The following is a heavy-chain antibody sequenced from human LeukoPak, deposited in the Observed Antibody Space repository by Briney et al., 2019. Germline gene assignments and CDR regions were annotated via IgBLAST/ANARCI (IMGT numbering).Heavy chain of an antibody. Sequence: PSETLSLTCTVSGGSISSYYWSWIRQPAGEGLEWIGRIYTSGSTNYNPSLKSRVTTSVDTSKNQFSLKLSSVTAADTAVYYCARSLEYYDSSGYYRGPFDYWGQGTLVTVSS. CDR3: ARSLEYYDSSGYYRGPFDY. D-gene: IGHD3-22*01. V-gene: IGHV4-4*07. J-gene: IGHJ4*02. CDR1: GGSISSYY. CDR2: IYTSGST.